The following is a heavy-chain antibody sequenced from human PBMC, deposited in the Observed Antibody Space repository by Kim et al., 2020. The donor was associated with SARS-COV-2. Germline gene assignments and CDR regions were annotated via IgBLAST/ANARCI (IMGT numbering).Heavy chain of an antibody. Sequence: GGSLRLSCTTSGFTFIGHAMSWVRQAPGQGLEWVSSIGGNDGTTYYVDSVKGRFTISRAEAKNTLYLEMRGLRADDTATYYCMKGGWGWIWDHWGQGTLV. CDR2: IGGNDGTT. D-gene: IGHD2-2*03. CDR3: MKGGWGWIWDH. J-gene: IGHJ4*02. CDR1: GFTFIGHA. V-gene: IGHV3-23*01.